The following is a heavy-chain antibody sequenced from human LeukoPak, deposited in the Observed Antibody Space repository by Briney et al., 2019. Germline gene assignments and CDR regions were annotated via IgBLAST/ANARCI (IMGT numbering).Heavy chain of an antibody. V-gene: IGHV1-8*01. CDR1: GYTFTSHD. CDR3: AREGPYGRSGYYRPYYYGMDV. J-gene: IGHJ6*02. CDR2: MDPNSGNT. Sequence: GASVKVSCKASGYTFTSHDINWVRQATGQGLEWMGWMDPNSGNTGYAQKFQGRVTMTRNTSISTAYMELSSLRSEDMAVYYCAREGPYGRSGYYRPYYYGMDVWGQGTTVTVSS. D-gene: IGHD3-3*01.